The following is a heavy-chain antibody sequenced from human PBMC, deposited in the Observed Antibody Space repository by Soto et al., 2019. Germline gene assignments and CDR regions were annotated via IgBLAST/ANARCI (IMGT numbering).Heavy chain of an antibody. CDR1: DRSLSSGRYY. CDR2: IYNSRTN. CDR3: AREVSTKGSMGHVDY. J-gene: IGHJ4*02. Sequence: SETLSLTCTVSDRSLSSGRYYWSWIRQPPGEGVERIRCIYNSRTNDYNPTLKSRVTISVDTSKNHFYLKLSSVTGADTGVYFCAREVSTKGSMGHVDYWGKGTLVTVSS. D-gene: IGHD3-22*01. V-gene: IGHV4-61*01.